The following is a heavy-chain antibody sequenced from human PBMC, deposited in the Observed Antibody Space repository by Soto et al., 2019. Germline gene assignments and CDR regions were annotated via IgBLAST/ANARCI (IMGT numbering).Heavy chain of an antibody. CDR3: AREPLAHTYFDC. Sequence: KPSETLSLTCTVSGDSVSSHYWSWIRQPAGKGLEWLGRLYNDERTNYNPSLKSRVTMSMDTSKNQFSLKLTSVTAADSAVYFCAREPLAHTYFDCWGQGILGTVSS. J-gene: IGHJ4*02. CDR2: LYNDERT. V-gene: IGHV4-4*07. CDR1: GDSVSSHY.